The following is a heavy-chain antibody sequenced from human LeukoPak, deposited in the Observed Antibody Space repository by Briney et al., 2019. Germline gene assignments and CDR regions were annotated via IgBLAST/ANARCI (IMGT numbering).Heavy chain of an antibody. Sequence: SVKVSCKASGGTFSSYAISWVRQAPGQGLEWMGGIIPIFGTANYAQKFQGRVTITADESTSTAYMELSSLRSEDTAVYYCATEVVRGVRGWFDPWGQGTLVTVSS. CDR1: GGTFSSYA. CDR3: ATEVVRGVRGWFDP. J-gene: IGHJ5*02. V-gene: IGHV1-69*13. D-gene: IGHD3-10*01. CDR2: IIPIFGTA.